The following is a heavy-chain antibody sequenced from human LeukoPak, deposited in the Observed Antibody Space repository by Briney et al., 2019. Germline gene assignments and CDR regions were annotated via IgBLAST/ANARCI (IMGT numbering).Heavy chain of an antibody. CDR3: ARVTSRVVEMATIGLDY. Sequence: GRSLRLSCAASAFTFTDYAMHWVRQAPGKGLEWVAVISYDGTNKYYADSVKGRFTISRDDSKNTLYLQMNSLRADDTAVYYCARVTSRVVEMATIGLDYWSQGTLVTVSS. J-gene: IGHJ4*02. D-gene: IGHD5-24*01. CDR2: ISYDGTNK. V-gene: IGHV3-30*08. CDR1: AFTFTDYA.